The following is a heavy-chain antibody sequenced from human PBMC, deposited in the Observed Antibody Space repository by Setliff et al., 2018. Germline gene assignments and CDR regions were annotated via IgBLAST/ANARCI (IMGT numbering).Heavy chain of an antibody. D-gene: IGHD6-13*01. Sequence: ASVKVSCKTSGYAFPFYYLHWVRQAPGQGLEWMGRINPNSGGTNYPQRFQGRVTMTRDTSISTAYMELSRLRSDDTAVYYCARGTSSSSWPEYFQHWGQGTLVTVSS. CDR1: GYAFPFYY. V-gene: IGHV1-2*06. J-gene: IGHJ1*01. CDR2: INPNSGGT. CDR3: ARGTSSSSWPEYFQH.